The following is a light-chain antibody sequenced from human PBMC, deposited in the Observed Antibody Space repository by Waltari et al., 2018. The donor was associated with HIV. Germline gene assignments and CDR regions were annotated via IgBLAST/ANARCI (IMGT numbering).Light chain of an antibody. V-gene: IGKV3-20*01. Sequence: EIVMTQSPATLSLSPGQRANLSCRASETIANAYLAWYQQKSGQAPRLLIYDASHRATDIPDRFTGSGSGTDFTLTISRLEPEDFAVYFCQHYGTSLPSTFGGGTKVEIK. J-gene: IGKJ4*01. CDR3: QHYGTSLPST. CDR1: ETIANAY. CDR2: DAS.